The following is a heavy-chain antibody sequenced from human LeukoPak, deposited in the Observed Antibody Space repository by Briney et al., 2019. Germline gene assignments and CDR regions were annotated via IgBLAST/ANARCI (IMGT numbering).Heavy chain of an antibody. Sequence: ASVKVSCKASGYTFPNYDINWVRQASGQGLEWVGWMNPYSGDTGYTQKFQGRVTMTRNTSISTAYMELSSLRSEDTAVYYCASTYYYDSGSEDNWFDPWGQGTLVTVSS. D-gene: IGHD3-10*01. J-gene: IGHJ5*02. CDR3: ASTYYYDSGSEDNWFDP. CDR1: GYTFPNYD. V-gene: IGHV1-8*01. CDR2: MNPYSGDT.